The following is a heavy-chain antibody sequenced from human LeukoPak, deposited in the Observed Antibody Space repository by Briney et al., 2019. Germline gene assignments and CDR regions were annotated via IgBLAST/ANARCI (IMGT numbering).Heavy chain of an antibody. CDR2: ISSSGSTI. V-gene: IGHV3-11*01. CDR1: GFTFSDYY. Sequence: GGSLRLSCAASGFTFSDYYMSWIRQAPGKGLEWVSYISSSGSTIYYADSVKGRFTISRDNAKNSLYLQMNSLRAEVPAVYYCAREGDSSSQLYGFDYWGQGTLVTVSS. D-gene: IGHD6-13*01. CDR3: AREGDSSSQLYGFDY. J-gene: IGHJ4*02.